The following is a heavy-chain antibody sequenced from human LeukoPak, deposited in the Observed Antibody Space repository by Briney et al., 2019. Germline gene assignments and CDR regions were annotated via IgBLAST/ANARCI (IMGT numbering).Heavy chain of an antibody. J-gene: IGHJ4*02. D-gene: IGHD6-13*01. CDR1: GGSISSYY. V-gene: IGHV4-59*01. Sequence: SETLSLTCTVSGGSISSYYWSWIRQPPGKGLEWIGYIYYSGSTNYNPSLKSRVTISVDTSKNQFSLRLISVTAADTAVYYCARSSSFGAAGVWGQGTLVTVSS. CDR3: ARSSSFGAAGV. CDR2: IYYSGST.